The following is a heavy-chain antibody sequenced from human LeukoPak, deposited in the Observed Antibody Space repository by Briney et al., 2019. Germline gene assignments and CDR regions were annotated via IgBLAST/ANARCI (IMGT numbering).Heavy chain of an antibody. CDR3: ATIGDRRTGELYRIDY. V-gene: IGHV3-30*19. CDR2: VSYDGSNK. CDR1: GLSFSSHG. D-gene: IGHD7-27*01. J-gene: IGHJ4*02. Sequence: PGTSLRLSCAASGLSFSSHGMHWVRQAPGKGLEWVAGVSYDGSNKYYADSVKGRFTISRDNSKNTLYLQMNSLRAEDAAIYYCATIGDRRTGELYRIDYWGQGTLVTVSS.